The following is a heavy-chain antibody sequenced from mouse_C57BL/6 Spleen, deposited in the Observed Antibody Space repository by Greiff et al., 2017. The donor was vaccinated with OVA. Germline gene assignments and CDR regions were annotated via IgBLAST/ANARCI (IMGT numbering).Heavy chain of an antibody. D-gene: IGHD1-1*01. CDR1: DSEVFPIAY. CDR3: AYYGSSYRFAY. V-gene: IGHV15-2*01. Sequence: VQLQQSGSELRSPGSSVKLSCKDFDSEVFPIAYMCWVRQKPGHGFEWIGGILPSIGRTIYGEKFEDKATLDADTLSKTAYLELNSLTSEDSAIYYCAYYGSSYRFAYWGQGTLVTVSA. CDR2: ILPSIGRT. J-gene: IGHJ3*01.